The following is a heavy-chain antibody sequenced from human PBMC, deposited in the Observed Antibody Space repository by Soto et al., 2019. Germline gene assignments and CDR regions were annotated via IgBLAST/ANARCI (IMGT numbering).Heavy chain of an antibody. CDR2: INPSGGST. CDR1: GYTFTSYY. J-gene: IGHJ5*02. D-gene: IGHD3-10*01. Sequence: ASVKVSCKASGYTFTSYYMHWVRQAPGQGLEWMGIINPSGGSTSYAQKFQGRVTMTRDTSTSTVYMELSSLRSEDTAVYYCARDRTTMVRGVRKNLGFDPWGQGTLVTVSS. V-gene: IGHV1-46*01. CDR3: ARDRTTMVRGVRKNLGFDP.